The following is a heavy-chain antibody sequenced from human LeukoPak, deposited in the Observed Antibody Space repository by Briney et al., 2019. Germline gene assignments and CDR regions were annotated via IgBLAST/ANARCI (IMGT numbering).Heavy chain of an antibody. D-gene: IGHD5-18*01. V-gene: IGHV3-21*05. CDR2: ISSSSSYI. Sequence: GGSLRLSCAASGFTFSGHSMSWVRQAPGKGLEWVSYISSSSSYIYYADSVKGRFTISRDNAKNSLYLQMNSLRAEDTAVYYCARVRGYSYGSDYWGQGTLVTVSS. J-gene: IGHJ4*02. CDR3: ARVRGYSYGSDY. CDR1: GFTFSGHS.